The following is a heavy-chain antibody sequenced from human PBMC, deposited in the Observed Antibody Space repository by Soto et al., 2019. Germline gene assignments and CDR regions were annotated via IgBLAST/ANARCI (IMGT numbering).Heavy chain of an antibody. Sequence: PGESLKISCKGLGYNFPDYWIAWVRQMPGKGLEYMGIIYPGDSDTRYSPSFQGQVTISADKSISTAYLQWNSLEASDTAMYYCAHKMDTVDWFGPWGRGTLVTVSS. V-gene: IGHV5-51*01. J-gene: IGHJ5*02. CDR3: AHKMDTVDWFGP. CDR2: IYPGDSDT. D-gene: IGHD5-18*01. CDR1: GYNFPDYW.